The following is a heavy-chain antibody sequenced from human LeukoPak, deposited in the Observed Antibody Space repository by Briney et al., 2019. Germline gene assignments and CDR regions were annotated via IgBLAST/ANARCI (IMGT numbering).Heavy chain of an antibody. CDR3: ARRYYYDSSGYYYFDY. CDR1: GYTFTSYG. CDR2: ISAYNGNT. Sequence: GASVKVSCKASGYTFTSYGISWVRQAPGQGLKWMGWISAYNGNTNYAQKLQGRVTMTTDTSTSTAYMELSSLRSEDTAVYYCARRYYYDSSGYYYFDYWGQGTLVTVSS. V-gene: IGHV1-18*01. J-gene: IGHJ4*02. D-gene: IGHD3-22*01.